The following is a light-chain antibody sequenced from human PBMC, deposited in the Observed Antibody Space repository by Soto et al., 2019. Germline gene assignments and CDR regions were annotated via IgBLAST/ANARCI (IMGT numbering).Light chain of an antibody. CDR2: VNSDGSH. CDR3: QAWGTGFKRL. Sequence: QSVLTQSPSASASLGASVKLTCILSSGHSSYAIAWHQQQPEKGPRFLMKVNSDGSHRKGDGIPDRFSGSSSGAERYLTISSLQSEDAADYYCQAWGTGFKRLFGGRTKLTVL. J-gene: IGLJ3*02. V-gene: IGLV4-69*01. CDR1: SGHSSYA.